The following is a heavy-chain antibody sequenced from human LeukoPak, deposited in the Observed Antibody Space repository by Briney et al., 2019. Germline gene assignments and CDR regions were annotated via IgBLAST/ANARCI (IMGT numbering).Heavy chain of an antibody. CDR3: VNVAGSSLPRNYCVL. D-gene: IGHD6-6*01. V-gene: IGHV3-9*01. Sequence: PGRSLRLSCAASGFTFDNYAMPWVRHAPGKGLEWVSGISWDSANVGYADSVKGRFTISRDNAKNSLYQQMNSLRPEDTAFYYCVNVAGSSLPRNYCVLWGRGTLVTVSS. CDR1: GFTFDNYA. J-gene: IGHJ4*01. CDR2: ISWDSANV.